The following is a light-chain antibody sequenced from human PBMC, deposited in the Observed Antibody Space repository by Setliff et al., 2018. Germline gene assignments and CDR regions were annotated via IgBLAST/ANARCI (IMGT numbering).Light chain of an antibody. CDR3: QSADSSGSYSV. CDR2: KDT. J-gene: IGLJ1*01. V-gene: IGLV3-25*03. CDR1: ALPKQY. Sequence: SYALPQPPSVSVSPGQTARITCSGDALPKQYAYWYQQKPGQAPVLVIYKDTERPSGIPDRFSGSTSGTTVTLTISGVQAEDEADYYCQSADSSGSYSVVGTGTKV.